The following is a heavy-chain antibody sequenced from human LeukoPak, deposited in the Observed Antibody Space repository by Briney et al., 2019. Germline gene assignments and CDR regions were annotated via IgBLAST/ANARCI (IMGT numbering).Heavy chain of an antibody. CDR1: GFTFSSYA. CDR3: AKAQLVRITMIVVASAAIDY. V-gene: IGHV3-23*01. CDR2: ISGSGGSA. J-gene: IGHJ4*02. D-gene: IGHD3-22*01. Sequence: GGSLRLSCAASGFTFSSYAMSWVRQAPGKGLEWVSAISGSGGSAYYADSVKGRFTISRDNSKNTLYLQMNSLRAEDTAVYYCAKAQLVRITMIVVASAAIDYWGQGTLVTVSS.